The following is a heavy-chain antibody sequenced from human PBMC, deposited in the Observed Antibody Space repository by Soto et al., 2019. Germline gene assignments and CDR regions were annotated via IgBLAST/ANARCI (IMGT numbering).Heavy chain of an antibody. CDR3: ARGGRSYPLDP. Sequence: ASVKVSCKASGGTFSSYTISWVRQAPGQGLEWMGRIIPILGIANYAQKFQGRVTMTADKSTNTAYMELSSLRSEDTAVYYCARGGRSYPLDPWGQGTLVTVSS. V-gene: IGHV1-69*02. D-gene: IGHD3-16*01. CDR1: GGTFSSYT. CDR2: IIPILGIA. J-gene: IGHJ5*02.